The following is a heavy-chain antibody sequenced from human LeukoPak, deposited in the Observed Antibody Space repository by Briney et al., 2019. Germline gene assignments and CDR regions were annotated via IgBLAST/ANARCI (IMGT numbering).Heavy chain of an antibody. D-gene: IGHD2-8*02. CDR2: ISFDGNNK. CDR1: GFSFSSYG. J-gene: IGHJ5*02. V-gene: IGHV3-30*18. Sequence: PGGSLRLSCGASGFSFSSYGMHWVRQAPGKGLEWVAVISFDGNNKYYADSVKGRFTISRDNSKNRLYLQMNSLRAEDTAVYYCAKDHYDTGGTYSFDPWGQGTLVTVSS. CDR3: AKDHYDTGGTYSFDP.